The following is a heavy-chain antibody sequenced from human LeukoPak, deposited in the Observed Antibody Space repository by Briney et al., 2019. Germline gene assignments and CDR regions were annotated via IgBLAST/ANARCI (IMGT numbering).Heavy chain of an antibody. Sequence: SETLSLTCTVSGGSISSYYWSWIRQPAGKGLEWIGRIHTSGSTNYNPSLKSRVTMSGDTSKNQFSLKLSSVTAADTAVYYCGRDSYYYGSGSYRFDYWGQGTLVTVSS. D-gene: IGHD3-10*01. CDR3: GRDSYYYGSGSYRFDY. J-gene: IGHJ4*02. V-gene: IGHV4-4*07. CDR2: IHTSGST. CDR1: GGSISSYY.